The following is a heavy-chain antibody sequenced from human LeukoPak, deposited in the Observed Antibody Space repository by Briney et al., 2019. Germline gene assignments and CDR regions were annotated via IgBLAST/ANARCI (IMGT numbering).Heavy chain of an antibody. D-gene: IGHD1-26*01. Sequence: GASVKVSCKGSGYPFSSYGITWERQAPGQGLGWVGWISAYNGNTQYGQNVQGRVTMTTETSTSTAYMELRNLRSDDTAVYFCASVAYYPFDFWGEGALVTVSS. J-gene: IGHJ4*02. V-gene: IGHV1-18*01. CDR1: GYPFSSYG. CDR2: ISAYNGNT. CDR3: ASVAYYPFDF.